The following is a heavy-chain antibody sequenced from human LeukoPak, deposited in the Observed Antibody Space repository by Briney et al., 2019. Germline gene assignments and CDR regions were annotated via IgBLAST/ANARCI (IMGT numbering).Heavy chain of an antibody. Sequence: PGGSLRLSCAASGFTFSSYGMHWVRQAPGKGLEWVAFIRYDGSNKYYADSVKGRFTISRDNSKNTLYLQMNSLRAEDTAAYYCAKDNPIAVAGTVDYWGQGTLVTVSS. D-gene: IGHD6-19*01. CDR1: GFTFSSYG. V-gene: IGHV3-30*02. J-gene: IGHJ4*02. CDR2: IRYDGSNK. CDR3: AKDNPIAVAGTVDY.